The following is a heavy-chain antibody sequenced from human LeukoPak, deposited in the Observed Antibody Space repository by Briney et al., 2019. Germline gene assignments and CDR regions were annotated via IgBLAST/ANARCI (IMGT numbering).Heavy chain of an antibody. CDR3: AKGRREQPFDY. CDR2: ISSSSSYI. Sequence: NPGGSLRLSCAASGFTFSSYSMNWVRQAPGKGLEWVSSISSSSSYIYYADSVKGRFTISRDNSKNTLYLQMNSLRAEDTAVYYCAKGRREQPFDYWGQGTLVTVSS. CDR1: GFTFSSYS. V-gene: IGHV3-21*04. D-gene: IGHD1-26*01. J-gene: IGHJ4*02.